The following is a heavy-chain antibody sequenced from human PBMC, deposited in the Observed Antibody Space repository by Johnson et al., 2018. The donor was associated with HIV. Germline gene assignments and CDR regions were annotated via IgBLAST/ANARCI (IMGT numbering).Heavy chain of an antibody. Sequence: QVQLVESGGGVVQPGRSLRLSCAASGFTFSSYGMHWVRQAPGKGLEWVAVISKDGSNEYYADSVKGRFTISRDNSENTLYVQMNSLRVDDTAVYYCAKGLVDWNDADAFDVWGRGTMVTVSS. V-gene: IGHV3-30*18. D-gene: IGHD1-1*01. CDR1: GFTFSSYG. J-gene: IGHJ3*01. CDR2: ISKDGSNE. CDR3: AKGLVDWNDADAFDV.